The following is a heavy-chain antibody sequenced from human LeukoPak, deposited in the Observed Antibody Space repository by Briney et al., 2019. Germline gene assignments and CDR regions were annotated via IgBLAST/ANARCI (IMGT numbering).Heavy chain of an antibody. V-gene: IGHV3-23*01. CDR3: ASMPSTEIYYFYYVDV. J-gene: IGHJ6*03. D-gene: IGHD2-2*01. CDR1: RFTFSSYT. CDR2: ISANAVST. Sequence: RPGGSLRLSCAASRFTFSSYTMNWVRQAPGKGLEWVSGISANAVSTYYADSVKGRFTISRDNSKNTLYLHMDRLGTEDTAVYYCASMPSTEIYYFYYVDVWGKGTTVTVSS.